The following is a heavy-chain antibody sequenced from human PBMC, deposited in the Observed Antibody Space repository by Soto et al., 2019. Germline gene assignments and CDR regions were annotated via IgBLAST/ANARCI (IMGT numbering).Heavy chain of an antibody. V-gene: IGHV1-18*01. D-gene: IGHD3-22*01. J-gene: IGHJ3*02. CDR2: ISAYNGNT. CDR3: ARDPFGDYYDSSGAPDAFDI. CDR1: GYTFTSYG. Sequence: GASAKVSCKASGYTFTSYGISWVRQAPGQGLEWMGWISAYNGNTNYAQKLQGRVTMTTDTSTSTAYMELRSLRSDDTAVYYCARDPFGDYYDSSGAPDAFDIWGQGTMVTVSS.